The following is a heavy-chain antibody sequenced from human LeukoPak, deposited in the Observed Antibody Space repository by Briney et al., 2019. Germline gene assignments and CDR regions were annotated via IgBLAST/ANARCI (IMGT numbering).Heavy chain of an antibody. D-gene: IGHD1-1*01. Sequence: GGSLRLSCAASGLTFSSHWMHWVRQAPGKGLEWIGFIRSSIYGGTPKAAASVKGRFIFSRDDSKGVAYLRMNSLKTDDTAVYYCSREWGNGNDLRPDSWGQGTLVTVSS. V-gene: IGHV3-49*04. CDR1: GLTFSSHW. CDR2: IRSSIYGGTP. J-gene: IGHJ4*02. CDR3: SREWGNGNDLRPDS.